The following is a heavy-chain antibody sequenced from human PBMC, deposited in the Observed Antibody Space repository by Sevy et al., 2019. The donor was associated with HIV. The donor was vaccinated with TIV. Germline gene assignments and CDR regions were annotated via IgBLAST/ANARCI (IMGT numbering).Heavy chain of an antibody. Sequence: GGSLRLSCAASGFTVSSNYMIWVRQAPGKGLEWVSLIYSEGTKNYADTVKGRFIIHRDNSKNTQYLQMNSLRAEDTAVYYCAIGSVSLVIAKDAFHIWGQGTMVTVSS. D-gene: IGHD2-21*01. CDR3: AIGSVSLVIAKDAFHI. CDR2: IYSEGTK. CDR1: GFTVSSNY. J-gene: IGHJ3*02. V-gene: IGHV3-53*01.